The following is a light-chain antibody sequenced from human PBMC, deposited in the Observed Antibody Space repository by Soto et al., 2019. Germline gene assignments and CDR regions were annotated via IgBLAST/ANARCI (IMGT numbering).Light chain of an antibody. V-gene: IGKV3-15*01. J-gene: IGKJ5*01. CDR3: QQYNSGTPIT. CDR2: GAS. Sequence: EIVLTQSAATLSASTRERATLSCRASHSVGVDLAWYRQKPGQAPRLIIYGASTRATGIPDRFSGSGSGTEFTLTISSLQSEDFAVYYCQQYNSGTPITFGQGTRLEIK. CDR1: HSVGVD.